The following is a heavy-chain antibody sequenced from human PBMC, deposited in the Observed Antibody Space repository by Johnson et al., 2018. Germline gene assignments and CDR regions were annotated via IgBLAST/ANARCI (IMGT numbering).Heavy chain of an antibody. CDR3: ARMYCSGGNCYTDVFDV. Sequence: VQLVQSGGGLVQPGGSLRLSCAVSGFTFTTYWMSWVRQAPGQGLEWVANINQDGSVKYYVNSVKGRITIPRDNAKNSVSLQMNILSAENTALYYCARMYCSGGNCYTDVFDVWGQGTMVTVSS. V-gene: IGHV3-7*01. CDR2: INQDGSVK. CDR1: GFTFTTYW. J-gene: IGHJ3*01. D-gene: IGHD2-15*01.